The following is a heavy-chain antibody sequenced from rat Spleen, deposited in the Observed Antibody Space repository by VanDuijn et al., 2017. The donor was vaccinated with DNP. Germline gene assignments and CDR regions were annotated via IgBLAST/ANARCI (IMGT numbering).Heavy chain of an antibody. CDR2: INKDSTIL. D-gene: IGHD5-1*01. V-gene: IGHV4-2*01. CDR1: GFNFNDYW. Sequence: EVKLVESGGGLVQPGRSLKLSCAASGFNFNDYWMGWVRQAPGKGLAWIGEINKDSTILNYNPSLKDKFTISRDNAQNTLYLQMNSLISEDTATYYCARDRTGTWFAYWGQGTLVTVSS. J-gene: IGHJ3*01. CDR3: ARDRTGTWFAY.